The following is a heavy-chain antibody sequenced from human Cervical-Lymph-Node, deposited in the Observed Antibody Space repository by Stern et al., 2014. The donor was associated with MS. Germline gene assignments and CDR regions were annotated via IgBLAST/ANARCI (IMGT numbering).Heavy chain of an antibody. J-gene: IGHJ4*02. CDR2: INTRGSST. D-gene: IGHD3-16*01. Sequence: VQLVESGAEVKKPGASVKVSCKASGYTFSSYYMHWVRQAPGQGLEWVGKINTRGSSTTYAQKFQGRVTMTRDTSTSTVYMELSSLRSEDTAVYYCARKGGDYWGQGTLVTVSS. V-gene: IGHV1-46*01. CDR3: ARKGGDY. CDR1: GYTFSSYY.